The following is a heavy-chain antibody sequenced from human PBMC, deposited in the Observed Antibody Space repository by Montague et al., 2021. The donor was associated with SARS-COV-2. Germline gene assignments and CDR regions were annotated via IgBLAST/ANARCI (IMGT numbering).Heavy chain of an antibody. D-gene: IGHD1-1*01. CDR1: GDSVSNNSAA. CDR3: AREGTVPGPRGIYFDD. Sequence: CAISGDSVSNNSAAWNRIRQSPSGGIEWLGRTYYRSKWYTDYAPSVKTRITITPDTSNNQFSLHLNSVTAGDTAVYYCAREGTVPGPRGIYFDDWGQGTLVTVTS. V-gene: IGHV6-1*01. CDR2: TYYRSKWYT. J-gene: IGHJ4*02.